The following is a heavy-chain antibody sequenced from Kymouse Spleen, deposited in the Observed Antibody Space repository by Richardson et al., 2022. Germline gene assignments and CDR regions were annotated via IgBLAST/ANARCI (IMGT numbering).Heavy chain of an antibody. D-gene: IGHD6-6*01. CDR3: ASYEYSSSYYFDY. CDR1: GGSFSGYY. CDR2: INHSGST. Sequence: QVQLQQWGAGLLKPSETLSLTCAVYGGSFSGYYWSWIRQPPGKGLEWIGEINHSGSTNYNPSLKSRVTISVDTSKNQFSLKLSSVTAADTAVYYCASYEYSSSYYFDYWGQGTLVTVSS. V-gene: IGHV4-34*01. J-gene: IGHJ4*02.